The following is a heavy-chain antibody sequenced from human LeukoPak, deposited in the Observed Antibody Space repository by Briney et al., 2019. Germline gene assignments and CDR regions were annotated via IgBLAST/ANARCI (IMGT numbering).Heavy chain of an antibody. V-gene: IGHV2-5*02. CDR3: AHSPTMVRGVWLPWD. D-gene: IGHD3-10*01. CDR1: GFSLSTRGVG. Sequence: SGPTLVNPTQTLTLTCTFSGFSLSTRGVGVGWIRQPPGKALEWLPLIYWDEDKRYSPSLKSRRTITKDTSKNQVVLTITPMAPVATAKYYCAHSPTMVRGVWLPWDWGQGTLVTVSS. CDR2: IYWDEDK. J-gene: IGHJ4*02.